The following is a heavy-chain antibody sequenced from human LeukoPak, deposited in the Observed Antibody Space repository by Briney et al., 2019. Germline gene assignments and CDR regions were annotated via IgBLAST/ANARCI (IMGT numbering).Heavy chain of an antibody. CDR3: ARVRYCSTNRCYDREFDN. CDR1: GGSINSYY. Sequence: SETLSLTCTVSGGSINSYYWSWIRQPPGKGLEWIGYIYYSGSTNYNPSLKCRVSISLDTSKNQFSLKLNSVTAADTAVYYCARVRYCSTNRCYDREFDNWGQGTLVTVSS. V-gene: IGHV4-59*01. CDR2: IYYSGST. J-gene: IGHJ4*02. D-gene: IGHD2-2*01.